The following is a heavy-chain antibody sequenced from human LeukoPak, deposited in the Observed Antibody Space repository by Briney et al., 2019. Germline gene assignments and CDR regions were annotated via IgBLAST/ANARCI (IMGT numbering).Heavy chain of an antibody. J-gene: IGHJ4*02. CDR3: ARRGSGWYYFDY. D-gene: IGHD6-19*01. V-gene: IGHV4-39*01. CDR2: IYYSGST. CDR1: GGSISISNYY. Sequence: SETLSLTCTVSGGSISISNYYWSWIRQPPGKGLEWIGSIYYSGSTYYNPSLKSRVTISVDTSKNQFSLKLSSVTAADTAVYYCARRGSGWYYFDYWGQGTLVTVSS.